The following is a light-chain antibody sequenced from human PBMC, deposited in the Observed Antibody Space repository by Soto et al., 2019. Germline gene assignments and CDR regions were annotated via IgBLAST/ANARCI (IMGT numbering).Light chain of an antibody. CDR3: QQVASFPLT. J-gene: IGKJ4*01. CDR2: AAS. CDR1: RNINNW. Sequence: DIQMTQSPSSVSASVGDRVTITWRASRNINNWLAWYQQKPGKAPNLLIYAASSLQGGVPSRFSCSGSGTDFTLSISRLRPEDFATYFFQQVASFPLTFGGGTKVQIE. V-gene: IGKV1D-12*01.